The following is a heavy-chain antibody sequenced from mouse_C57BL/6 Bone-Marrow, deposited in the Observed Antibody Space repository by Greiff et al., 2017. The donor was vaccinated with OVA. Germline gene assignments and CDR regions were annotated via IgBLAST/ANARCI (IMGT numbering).Heavy chain of an antibody. V-gene: IGHV1-54*01. CDR3: ARGRGTPY. D-gene: IGHD2-14*01. J-gene: IGHJ3*01. Sequence: QVQLQQSGAELVRPGTSVKVSCKASGYAFTNYLIEWVKQRPGQGLEWIGVINPGSGGTNYNEKFKGKATLTADKSSSTAYMQLSSLTSEDSAVYFYARGRGTPYWGQGTLVTVSA. CDR1: GYAFTNYL. CDR2: INPGSGGT.